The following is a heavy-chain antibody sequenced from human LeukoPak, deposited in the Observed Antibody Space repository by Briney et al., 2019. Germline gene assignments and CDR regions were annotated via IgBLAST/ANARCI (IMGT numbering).Heavy chain of an antibody. Sequence: GGSLRLSCAACGFTFSIYSMNWARQAQGKGLEWVSSISSSSSYIYYADSVKGRFTISRDNAKNSLYLQMNSLRAEDTAVYYCARNRGGSGYDFPLFDYWGQGTLVTVSS. CDR3: ARNRGGSGYDFPLFDY. CDR2: ISSSSSYI. J-gene: IGHJ4*02. CDR1: GFTFSIYS. V-gene: IGHV3-21*01. D-gene: IGHD5-12*01.